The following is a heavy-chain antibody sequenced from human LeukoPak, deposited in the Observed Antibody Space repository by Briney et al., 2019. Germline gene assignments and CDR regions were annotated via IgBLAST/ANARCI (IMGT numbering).Heavy chain of an antibody. CDR1: GYTFTSYD. D-gene: IGHD3-22*01. CDR3: AREVYYDSSGYYN. V-gene: IGHV1-8*03. J-gene: IGHJ4*02. CDR2: MNPNNGNT. Sequence: ASVKVSCKASGYTFTSYDINWVRQAPGQGLEWMGWMNPNNGNTGYAQKFQGRATITRNASISTAYMELSSLRSEDTAVYYCAREVYYDSSGYYNWGQGTLVTVSS.